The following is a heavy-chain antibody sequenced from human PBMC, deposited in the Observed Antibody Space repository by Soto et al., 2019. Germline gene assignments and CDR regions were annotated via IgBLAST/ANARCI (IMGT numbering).Heavy chain of an antibody. CDR3: AKTAMVEYYYYYYGMDV. V-gene: IGHV3-30*18. Sequence: EGSLRLSCAASGFTFSSYGMHWVRQAPGKGLEWVAVISYDGSNKYYADSVKGRFTISRDNSKNTLYLQMNSLRAEDTAVYYCAKTAMVEYYYYYYGMDVWGQGTTVTVSS. D-gene: IGHD5-18*01. CDR2: ISYDGSNK. J-gene: IGHJ6*02. CDR1: GFTFSSYG.